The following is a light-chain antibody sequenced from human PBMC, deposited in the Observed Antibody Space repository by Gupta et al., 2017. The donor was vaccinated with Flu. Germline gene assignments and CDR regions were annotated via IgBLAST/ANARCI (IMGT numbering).Light chain of an antibody. J-gene: IGKJ1*01. Sequence: DIQMTQSPSSLSASIGDRVTITCRTSQSINKNLNWYQQRPGSAPKLLMYGTSTVQRGVPSRISGRGFGTDMILSISMLQPEDFTTYYCQQWHFSARTFGQGTKVEL. CDR1: QSINKN. CDR3: QQWHFSART. V-gene: IGKV1-39*01. CDR2: GTS.